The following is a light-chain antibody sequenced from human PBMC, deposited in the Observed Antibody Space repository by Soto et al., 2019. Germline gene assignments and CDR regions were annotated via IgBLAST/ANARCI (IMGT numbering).Light chain of an antibody. Sequence: DIQMTQSPSSLSASVGDRVTITCQASQDISNYLNWYQQKPGKAPKLLIYDASNLETGVPSRFSGSGSGTDFTFTIRSLQPADIATYSCQLYDKLPYTFGQGTKLEIK. CDR3: QLYDKLPYT. CDR1: QDISNY. CDR2: DAS. V-gene: IGKV1-33*01. J-gene: IGKJ2*01.